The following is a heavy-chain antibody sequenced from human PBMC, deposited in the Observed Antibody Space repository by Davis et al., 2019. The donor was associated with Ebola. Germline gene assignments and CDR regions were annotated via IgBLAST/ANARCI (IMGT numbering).Heavy chain of an antibody. D-gene: IGHD3-16*01. CDR3: VREYGPLGAHYYYGMDL. CDR2: MNGDGTST. V-gene: IGHV3-74*01. CDR1: GFTFGSYW. J-gene: IGHJ6*02. Sequence: GESLKISCAASGFTFGSYWMHWVRQVPGKGLVWVSRMNGDGTSTSYADYVKGRFTISRDNGKSTVYLQMNSLRAEDTAVYFCVREYGPLGAHYYYGMDLWGQGTTVTVSS.